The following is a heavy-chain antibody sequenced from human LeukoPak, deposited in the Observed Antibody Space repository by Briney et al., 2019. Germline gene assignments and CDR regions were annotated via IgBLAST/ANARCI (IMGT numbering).Heavy chain of an antibody. CDR1: GGSIIGYY. V-gene: IGHV4-59*08. J-gene: IGHJ3*02. CDR3: ASEYSSSSGRRAFDI. CDR2: IYYSGST. Sequence: SETLSLTCTDSGGSIIGYYWSWIRQPPGKGLERIGYIYYSGSTNYNPSLKSRLTISIDTSENQFSLKLSSVTATDTAVYYCASEYSSSSGRRAFDIWGQGTMVTVSS. D-gene: IGHD6-6*01.